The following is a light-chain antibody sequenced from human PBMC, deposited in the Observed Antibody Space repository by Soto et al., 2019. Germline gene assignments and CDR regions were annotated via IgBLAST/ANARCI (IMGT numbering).Light chain of an antibody. CDR3: TDSACLSNP. Sequence: QVAISPVTLSLSPADRVTITSRASQSISSWWAWYQQQPGKAPKLLIYDASSLESGVPSRFSGSGSGTEFTLTIFSLQAEDVIPDCSTDSACLSNPFAQGTKV. CDR1: QSISSW. CDR2: DAS. J-gene: IGKJ1*01. V-gene: IGKV1-5*01.